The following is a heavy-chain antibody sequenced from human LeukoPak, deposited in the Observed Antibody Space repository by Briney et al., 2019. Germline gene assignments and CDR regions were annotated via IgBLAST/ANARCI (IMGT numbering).Heavy chain of an antibody. CDR1: GFTFSSYT. D-gene: IGHD3-9*01. J-gene: IGHJ4*02. V-gene: IGHV3-21*01. Sequence: GGSLRLSCAASGFTFSSYTMNWVRQAPGKGLEWVSSISSSSSYIYYAESVKGRFTMSRDNAKNSLYLQMNSLRAEDTAVYYCARATTYDILTGYFDYWGRGTLVTVSS. CDR2: ISSSSSYI. CDR3: ARATTYDILTGYFDY.